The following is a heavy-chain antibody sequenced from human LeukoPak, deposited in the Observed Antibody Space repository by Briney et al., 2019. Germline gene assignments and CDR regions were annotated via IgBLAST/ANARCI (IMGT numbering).Heavy chain of an antibody. CDR2: IIPIFGTA. CDR1: GGTFSSYA. V-gene: IGHV1-69*05. J-gene: IGHJ6*03. Sequence: SVKVSCKASGGTFSSYAISWVRQAPGQGLEWMGGIIPIFGTANYAQKFQGRVTITTDESTSTAYMELSSLRSEDAAVYYCARGPGARSSYLELAANYYYYMDVWGKGTTVTVSS. D-gene: IGHD3-3*01. CDR3: ARGPGARSSYLELAANYYYYMDV.